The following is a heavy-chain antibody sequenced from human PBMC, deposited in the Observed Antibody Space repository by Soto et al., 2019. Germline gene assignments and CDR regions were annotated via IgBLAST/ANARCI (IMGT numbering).Heavy chain of an antibody. J-gene: IGHJ4*02. D-gene: IGHD4-4*01. CDR1: GFTFGSYA. Sequence: EVQLLESGGGLVQPGGSLRLSCAASGFTFGSYALSWVRQAPGKGLEWVSAISPGGSTYYADSVKGRFTISRDNSKNTVYLQMNSLRVEDTAVYYCAKCVTFCYFDYWGQGTLVTVSS. V-gene: IGHV3-23*01. CDR3: AKCVTFCYFDY. CDR2: ISPGGST.